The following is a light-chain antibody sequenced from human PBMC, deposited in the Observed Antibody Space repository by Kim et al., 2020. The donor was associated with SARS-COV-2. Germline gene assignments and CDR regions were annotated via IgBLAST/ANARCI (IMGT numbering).Light chain of an antibody. CDR1: SSNIGSNS. V-gene: IGLV1-47*01. J-gene: IGLJ3*02. Sequence: VLAQPPSAAETPGQRVVISCSGTSSNIGSNSLYWYQQLPGTAPKLLIYGNQRPSGVPDRFSGSKSGTAGSLAISGLRSEDEADYYCATWDDSLSAWVFGGGTQLTVL. CDR2: GN. CDR3: ATWDDSLSAWV.